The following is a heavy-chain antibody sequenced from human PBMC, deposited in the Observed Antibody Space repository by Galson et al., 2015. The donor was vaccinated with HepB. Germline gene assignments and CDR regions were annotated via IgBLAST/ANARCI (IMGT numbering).Heavy chain of an antibody. CDR3: AIEGGVTTGYDAFDI. J-gene: IGHJ3*02. V-gene: IGHV3-33*01. D-gene: IGHD4-17*01. CDR2: IWYDGSNK. Sequence: SLRLSCAASGFTFSSYGMHWVRQAPGKGLEWVAVIWYDGSNKYYADSVKGRFTISRDNSKNTLYLQMNSLRAEDTAVYYCAIEGGVTTGYDAFDIWGQGTMVTVSS. CDR1: GFTFSSYG.